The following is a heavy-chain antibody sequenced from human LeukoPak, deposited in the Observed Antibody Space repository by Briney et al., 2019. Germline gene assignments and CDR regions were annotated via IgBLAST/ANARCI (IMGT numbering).Heavy chain of an antibody. CDR3: ARIDGDYVWWFDP. V-gene: IGHV4-4*07. CDR2: IYTSGTI. J-gene: IGHJ5*02. D-gene: IGHD3-16*01. Sequence: SETLSLTCTVSGDSISKYYWSWIRQPAGKGLEWIGRIYTSGTINYSPFLKSRVAISVDKSKNQFSLKLTSVTAADTAVYYCARIDGDYVWWFDPWGQGTLVTVSP. CDR1: GDSISKYY.